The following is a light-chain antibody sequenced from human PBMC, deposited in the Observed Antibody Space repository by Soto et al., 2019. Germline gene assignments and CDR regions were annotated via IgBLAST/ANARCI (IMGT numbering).Light chain of an antibody. CDR2: ENN. Sequence: QSVLTQPPSVSAAPGQKVTISCSGSSSDIGNNYVTWYQHLPGTAPKLLIYENNRRPSGIPDRFSGSKSGSSATLGITGLQTGDEADYYCATWDPSVSAVFGGGTKLTVL. CDR1: SSDIGNNY. V-gene: IGLV1-51*02. J-gene: IGLJ2*01. CDR3: ATWDPSVSAV.